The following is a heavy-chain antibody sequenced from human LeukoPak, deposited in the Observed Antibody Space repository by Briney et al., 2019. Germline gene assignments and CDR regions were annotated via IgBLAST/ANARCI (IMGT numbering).Heavy chain of an antibody. V-gene: IGHV1-8*01. CDR3: ARGIRGGSGSYYYFDY. J-gene: IGHJ4*02. CDR1: GYTFTSYD. D-gene: IGHD3-10*01. Sequence: ASVKVSCKASGYTFTSYDINWVRQATGQGLEWTGWMNPNSGNTGYAQKFQGRVTMTRNTSISTAYMELSSLRSEDTAVYYCARGIRGGSGSYYYFDYWGQGTLVTVSS. CDR2: MNPNSGNT.